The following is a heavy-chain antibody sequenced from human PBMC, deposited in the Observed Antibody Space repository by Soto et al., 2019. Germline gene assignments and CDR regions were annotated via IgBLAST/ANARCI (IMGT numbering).Heavy chain of an antibody. CDR1: GGSVSSGSYY. CDR3: ARYYYGMDV. Sequence: QVQLQESGPGLVKPSETLSLTCTVSGGSVSSGSYYWCWIRQPPGKGLEWIGYIYYSGSTNYNPSLKSRVTISVDTTENQFSLKLSSVTAADTAVSFCARYYYGMDVWGQGTTVTVSS. J-gene: IGHJ6*02. CDR2: IYYSGST. V-gene: IGHV4-61*01.